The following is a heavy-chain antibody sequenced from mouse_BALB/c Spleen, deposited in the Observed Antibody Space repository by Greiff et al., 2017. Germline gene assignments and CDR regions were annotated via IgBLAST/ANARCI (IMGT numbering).Heavy chain of an antibody. CDR2: IWGDGST. J-gene: IGHJ4*01. D-gene: IGHD2-1*01. Sequence: QVQLKESGPGLVAPSQSLSITCTVSGFSLTGYGVNWVRQPPGQGLEWLGMIWGDGSTDYNSALKYRLSISKDNSTSQVFLKMNSLQTDDTARYYCARVYYGNYGGYYAMDYWGQGTSVTVSS. CDR1: GFSLTGYG. V-gene: IGHV2-6-7*01. CDR3: ARVYYGNYGGYYAMDY.